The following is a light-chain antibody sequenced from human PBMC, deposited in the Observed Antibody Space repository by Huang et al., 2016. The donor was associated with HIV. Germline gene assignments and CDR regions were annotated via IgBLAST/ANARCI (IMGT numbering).Light chain of an antibody. Sequence: DIQMTQSPSTLSAFVGDRPTTTCRASQNVSSWLAWYQQQPGKAPRLLIYKISSLESGVPSRFSGSGSGTEFTLTISSLQPDDIGTYYCQYGETFGQGSKVEVK. V-gene: IGKV1-5*03. CDR2: KIS. CDR1: QNVSSW. CDR3: QYGET. J-gene: IGKJ1*01.